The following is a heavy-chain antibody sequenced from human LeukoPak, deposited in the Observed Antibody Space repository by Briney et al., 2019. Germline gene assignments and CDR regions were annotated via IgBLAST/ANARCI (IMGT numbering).Heavy chain of an antibody. D-gene: IGHD5-24*01. CDR2: IYTSGST. V-gene: IGHV4-61*02. J-gene: IGHJ4*02. CDR3: ARDGRRRDGYNYFDY. Sequence: SETLSLTCTVSGDSISSGSYYWSWIRQPAGKGLEWIGRIYTSGSTNYNPSLKSRVTISVDTSKNQFSLKLSSVTAADTAVYYCARDGRRRDGYNYFDYWGQGTLVTISS. CDR1: GDSISSGSYY.